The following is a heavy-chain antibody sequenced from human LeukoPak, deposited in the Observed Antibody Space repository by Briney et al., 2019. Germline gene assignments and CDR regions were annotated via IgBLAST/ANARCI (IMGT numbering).Heavy chain of an antibody. D-gene: IGHD4-17*01. CDR2: IWHDGSNK. CDR3: AKARNDYGDYEWVYPTGY. V-gene: IGHV3-30*02. CDR1: GFSFSTYG. Sequence: GGSLRLSCVASGFSFSTYGMHWVRQAPGKGLEWLALIWHDGSNKYYADSVRGRFTISRDNSKNTLYLQMNSLRAEDTAVYYCAKARNDYGDYEWVYPTGYWGQGTLVTVSS. J-gene: IGHJ4*02.